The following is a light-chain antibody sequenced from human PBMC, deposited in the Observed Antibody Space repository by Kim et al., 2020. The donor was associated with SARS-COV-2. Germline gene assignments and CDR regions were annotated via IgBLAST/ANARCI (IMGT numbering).Light chain of an antibody. CDR2: GNN. J-gene: IGLJ1*01. CDR3: AAWDVSLNGYV. Sequence: QSVLTQPPSRSGTPGQRVTISCFGSNSNIGSNTVNWYQQPPGTAPKLLICGNNQRPSGVPDRFSASKSGTSASLAISGLQSEDETDYYCAAWDVSLNGYVFGTGTKVTVL. V-gene: IGLV1-44*01. CDR1: NSNIGSNT.